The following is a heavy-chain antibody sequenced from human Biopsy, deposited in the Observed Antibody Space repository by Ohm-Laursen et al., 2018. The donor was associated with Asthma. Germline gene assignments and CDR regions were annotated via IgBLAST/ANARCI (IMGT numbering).Heavy chain of an antibody. Sequence: SVKVSCKDSGDSFSNYAISWVRQAPGQGLEWMGWIRVHNGDTKYAQKFQGRVSLTTDTSTGTSCMDLRSLRSDVTAVYFCGLGEGGDHHTIVTLYSWGQGTLVTVSA. D-gene: IGHD3-16*01. CDR1: GDSFSNYA. J-gene: IGHJ4*02. CDR3: GLGEGGDHHTIVTLYS. CDR2: IRVHNGDT. V-gene: IGHV1-18*01.